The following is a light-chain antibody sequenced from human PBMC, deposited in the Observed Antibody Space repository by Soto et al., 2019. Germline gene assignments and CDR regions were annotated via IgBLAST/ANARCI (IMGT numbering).Light chain of an antibody. CDR2: GAS. V-gene: IGKV1-12*01. J-gene: IGKJ4*01. CDR1: QGIASW. CDR3: HQAADFPLS. Sequence: DFQMTQSPSSVSASVGDRVTITCRASQGIASWLAWYQQKPGKAPKLLIYGASTLQSGVPSRFSGSGSGTDFTLIISSLQPEDSGTYCCHQAADFPLSFGGGTKVEIK.